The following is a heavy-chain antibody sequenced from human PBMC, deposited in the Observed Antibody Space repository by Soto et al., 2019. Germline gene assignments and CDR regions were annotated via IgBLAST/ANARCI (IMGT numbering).Heavy chain of an antibody. D-gene: IGHD3-3*01. J-gene: IGHJ3*02. CDR2: INSDGSST. Sequence: GGSLRLSCAASGFTFSSYWMHWVRQAPGKGLVWVSRINSDGSSTSYADSVKGRFTISRDNAKNTLYLQMNSLRAEDTAVYYCARGRDYDFWNDAFDIWGQGTMVTVSS. CDR1: GFTFSSYW. V-gene: IGHV3-74*01. CDR3: ARGRDYDFWNDAFDI.